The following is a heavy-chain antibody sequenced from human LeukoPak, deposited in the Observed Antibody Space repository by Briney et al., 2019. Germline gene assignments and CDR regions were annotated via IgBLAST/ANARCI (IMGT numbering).Heavy chain of an antibody. CDR2: ITAPGTT. J-gene: IGHJ4*02. D-gene: IGHD6-19*01. V-gene: IGHV3-23*01. CDR3: ARDLHWLAFDF. Sequence: PGGSLRLSCTASGFSFSTYAMNWVRQAPGMGLEWVSGITAPGTTYYADSVKGRFTISRDNSKNTVYLQMNSLTAEDTATYFCARDLHWLAFDFWGQGSLVTVSS. CDR1: GFSFSTYA.